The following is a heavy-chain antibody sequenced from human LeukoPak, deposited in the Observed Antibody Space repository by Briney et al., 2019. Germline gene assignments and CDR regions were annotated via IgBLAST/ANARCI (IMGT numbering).Heavy chain of an antibody. D-gene: IGHD4-17*01. CDR3: AREKTVTIVDY. CDR1: GYSISSGSY. Sequence: SETLSLTCGVSGYSISSGSYWGWIRPPPGKGLEWIGSIYRSGFTYYNPSLKSRLTISVDTSKNQFSLKLSSVTAADTAVYYCAREKTVTIVDYWGQGTLVTVSS. CDR2: IYRSGFT. V-gene: IGHV4-38-2*02. J-gene: IGHJ4*02.